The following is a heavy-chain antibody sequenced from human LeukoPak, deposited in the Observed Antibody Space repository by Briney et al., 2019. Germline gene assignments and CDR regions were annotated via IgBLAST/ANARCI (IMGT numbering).Heavy chain of an antibody. Sequence: GGSLRLSCRASGFIFGDYAMSWVRQAPGKGLEWVGFIRTRAYGGTTEYAASVKGRFTISRDDSESIAYLQMNSLKTEDTAVYYCTRKQLVYYYYGEDVWGQGTTVTVSS. CDR3: TRKQLVYYYYGEDV. V-gene: IGHV3-49*04. J-gene: IGHJ6*02. CDR2: IRTRAYGGTT. D-gene: IGHD6-6*01. CDR1: GFIFGDYA.